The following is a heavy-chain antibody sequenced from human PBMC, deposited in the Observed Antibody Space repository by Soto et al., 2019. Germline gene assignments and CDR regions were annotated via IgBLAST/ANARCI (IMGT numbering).Heavy chain of an antibody. J-gene: IGHJ5*02. D-gene: IGHD6-13*01. Sequence: EVQLLESGGGLIQPGGSLRLSCAASGFTFSSYAMSWVRQAPGKGLEWVSAISGSDGSTYYADSVKGRFTISRDNSKNTLYLQMNGLRAEDTAVYYCAKDRDSSWYDVWFDPWGQGTLVTVSS. CDR2: ISGSDGST. V-gene: IGHV3-23*01. CDR3: AKDRDSSWYDVWFDP. CDR1: GFTFSSYA.